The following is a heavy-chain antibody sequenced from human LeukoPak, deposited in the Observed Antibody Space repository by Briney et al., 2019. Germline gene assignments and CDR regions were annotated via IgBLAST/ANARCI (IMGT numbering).Heavy chain of an antibody. CDR2: IYYSGST. J-gene: IGHJ4*02. Sequence: KPSETLSLTRTVSGGSISSSSYYWGWIRQPPGKGLEWIGSIYYSGSTYYNPSLKSRVTISVDTSKNQFSLKLSSVTAADTAVYYCASADSGYGDYGWVFDYWGQGTLVTVSS. CDR3: ASADSGYGDYGWVFDY. D-gene: IGHD4-17*01. V-gene: IGHV4-39*01. CDR1: GGSISSSSYY.